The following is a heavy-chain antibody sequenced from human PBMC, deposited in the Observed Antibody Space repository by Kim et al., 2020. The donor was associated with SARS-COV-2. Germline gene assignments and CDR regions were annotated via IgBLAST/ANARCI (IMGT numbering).Heavy chain of an antibody. CDR3: ARARGGSSWYYYYYGMDV. V-gene: IGHV1-3*01. J-gene: IGHJ6*02. D-gene: IGHD6-13*01. Sequence: QGRVTITRDTSASTAYMELSSLRSEDTAVYYCARARGGSSWYYYYYGMDVWGQGTTVTVSS.